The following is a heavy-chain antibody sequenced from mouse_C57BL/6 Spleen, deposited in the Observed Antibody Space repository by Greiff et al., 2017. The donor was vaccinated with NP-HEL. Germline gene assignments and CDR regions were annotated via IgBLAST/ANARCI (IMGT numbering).Heavy chain of an antibody. CDR3: TRYYGSSYWYFDV. V-gene: IGHV14-4*01. J-gene: IGHJ1*03. CDR1: GFNIKDDY. D-gene: IGHD1-1*01. Sequence: EVQLQQSGAELVRPGASVKLSCTASGFNIKDDYMHWVKQRPEQGLEWIGWIDPENGDTEYASKFQGKATITADTSSNTAYLQLSSLTSEDTVVYYCTRYYGSSYWYFDVWGTGTTVTVSS. CDR2: IDPENGDT.